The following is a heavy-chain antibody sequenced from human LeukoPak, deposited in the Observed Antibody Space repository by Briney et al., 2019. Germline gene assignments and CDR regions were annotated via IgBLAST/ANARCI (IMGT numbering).Heavy chain of an antibody. CDR3: ARDLAPVLWFGKYNWFDP. V-gene: IGHV1-3*01. Sequence: ASVKVSCKASGYTFTSYAMHWVRQAPGQRLEWMGWINAGNGNTKYSQKFQGRVTITRDTSASTAYMELSSLRSEDTAVYYCARDLAPVLWFGKYNWFDPWGQGTLVTVSS. CDR1: GYTFTSYA. D-gene: IGHD3-10*01. CDR2: INAGNGNT. J-gene: IGHJ5*02.